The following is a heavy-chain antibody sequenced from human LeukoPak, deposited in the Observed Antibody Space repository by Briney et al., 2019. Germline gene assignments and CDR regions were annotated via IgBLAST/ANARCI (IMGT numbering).Heavy chain of an antibody. Sequence: PSDTVSLMCSVSGRSIYSSSYYGGWIRQPPGKGLEWIGIIYYGWTTYYNPSLKSRVTISVDTSKNQFSLKLSSVPAADMAVYYCASSSTAMVTPFDYWGQGTLVTVSS. V-gene: IGHV4-39*01. CDR1: GRSIYSSSYY. D-gene: IGHD5-18*01. CDR3: ASSSTAMVTPFDY. CDR2: IYYGWTT. J-gene: IGHJ4*02.